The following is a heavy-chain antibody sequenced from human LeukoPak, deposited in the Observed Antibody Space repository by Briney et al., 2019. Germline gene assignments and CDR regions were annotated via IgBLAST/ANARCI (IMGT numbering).Heavy chain of an antibody. CDR1: GFSFSSFW. CDR3: ASSPYRRRYFDY. Sequence: GESLRLSCAASGFSFSSFWMSWVRQAPGKGLEWVANIKYDGREKFYVDSVKGRFTISRDNAKNSLYLQMDSLRAEDTAVYYCASSPYRRRYFDYWGPGTLVTVSS. J-gene: IGHJ4*01. V-gene: IGHV3-7*03. CDR2: IKYDGREK. D-gene: IGHD3-9*01.